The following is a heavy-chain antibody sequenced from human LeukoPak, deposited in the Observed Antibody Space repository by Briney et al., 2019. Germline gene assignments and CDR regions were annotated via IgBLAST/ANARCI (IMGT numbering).Heavy chain of an antibody. Sequence: PSETLSLTCTVSGGSLSSYYWSWIRQPPGKGLEWIGYIYYSGSTNYNPSLKSRVTISVDTSKNQFSLKLSSVTAADTAVYYCAREYCSTTICYPSGGHYDSWGQGILVTVSS. D-gene: IGHD2-2*01. CDR3: AREYCSTTICYPSGGHYDS. CDR1: GGSLSSYY. V-gene: IGHV4-59*01. J-gene: IGHJ4*02. CDR2: IYYSGST.